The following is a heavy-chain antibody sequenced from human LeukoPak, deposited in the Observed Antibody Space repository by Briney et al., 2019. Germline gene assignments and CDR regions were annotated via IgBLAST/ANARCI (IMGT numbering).Heavy chain of an antibody. CDR1: GYTFTSHS. V-gene: IGHV7-4-1*02. J-gene: IGHJ4*02. Sequence: GASVKVFCKASGYTFTSHSINWLRQAPGQGLEWMGWITTNTGNPTYAQGFTGRFVFSLDTSVSTAYLQISSLKAEDTAVYYCARDASTIRFDYWGQGTLVTVSS. D-gene: IGHD5-24*01. CDR3: ARDASTIRFDY. CDR2: ITTNTGNP.